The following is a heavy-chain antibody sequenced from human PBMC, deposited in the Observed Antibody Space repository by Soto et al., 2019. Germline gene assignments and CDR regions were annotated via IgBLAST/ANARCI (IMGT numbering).Heavy chain of an antibody. V-gene: IGHV1-3*01. CDR3: AHSSGWFALDY. D-gene: IGHD6-19*01. CDR2: INGGDSNT. J-gene: IGHJ4*02. Sequence: QAQLVQSGAEVKKPGASVIVSCKASGYSFIKYAIHWVRLAPGQRLEWMGWINGGDSNTKYSQNFQGRVTFTRDTSATTAYMELNSLSSEDTAVYYCAHSSGWFALDYWGQGTLVTVSS. CDR1: GYSFIKYA.